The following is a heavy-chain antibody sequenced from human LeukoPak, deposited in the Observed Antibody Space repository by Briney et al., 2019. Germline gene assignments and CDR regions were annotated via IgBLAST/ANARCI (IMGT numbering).Heavy chain of an antibody. V-gene: IGHV4-39*07. CDR2: IYYSGNT. D-gene: IGHD3-10*01. Sequence: SETLSLTCTVSGGSISNNNYYWGWIRQPPGKGLEWIGSIYYSGNTYYNPSLKSRVTISVDTSKNQFSLKLSSVTAADTAVYYCARDTGIGEWYFDYWGQGTLVTVSS. J-gene: IGHJ4*02. CDR1: GGSISNNNYY. CDR3: ARDTGIGEWYFDY.